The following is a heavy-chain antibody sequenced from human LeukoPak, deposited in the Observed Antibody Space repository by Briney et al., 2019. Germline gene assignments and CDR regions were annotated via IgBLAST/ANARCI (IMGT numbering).Heavy chain of an antibody. CDR3: ARVKGSYSSGWVIRAGAFDP. J-gene: IGHJ5*02. CDR1: GGSISSSSYY. CDR2: INHSGST. Sequence: SETLSLTCTVSGGSISSSSYYWGWIRQPPGKGLEWIGEINHSGSTNYNPSLKSRVTISVDTSKNQFSLKLSSVTAADTAVYYCARVKGSYSSGWVIRAGAFDPWGQGTLVTVSS. V-gene: IGHV4-39*07. D-gene: IGHD6-19*01.